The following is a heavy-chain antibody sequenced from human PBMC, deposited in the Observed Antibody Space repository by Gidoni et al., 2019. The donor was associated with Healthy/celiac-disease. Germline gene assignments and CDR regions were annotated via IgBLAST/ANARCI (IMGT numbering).Heavy chain of an antibody. V-gene: IGHV3-74*01. CDR2: INSDGSST. Sequence: EVQLVESGGGLVQPGGSMRLSCAASGLTFSSYWMHWVHQAPGKGLVWVSRINSDGSSTIYADSVKGRFTISRDNAKNTLYLQMNSLRAEDTAVYYCESHSKYGGSDYWGQGTLVTVSS. CDR3: ESHSKYGGSDY. J-gene: IGHJ4*02. D-gene: IGHD3-10*02. CDR1: GLTFSSYW.